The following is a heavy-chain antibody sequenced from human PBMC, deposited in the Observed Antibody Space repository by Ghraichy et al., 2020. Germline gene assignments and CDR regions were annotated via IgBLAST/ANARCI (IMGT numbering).Heavy chain of an antibody. CDR1: GFTFSSYA. D-gene: IGHD4-17*01. J-gene: IGHJ4*02. Sequence: GGSLRLSCAASGFTFSSYAMHWVRQAPGKGLEWVAVISYDGSNKYYADSVKGRFTISRDNSKNTLYLQMNSLRAEDTAVYYCAREGYMTTVTSYYFDYWGQGTLVTVSS. CDR2: ISYDGSNK. CDR3: AREGYMTTVTSYYFDY. V-gene: IGHV3-30*04.